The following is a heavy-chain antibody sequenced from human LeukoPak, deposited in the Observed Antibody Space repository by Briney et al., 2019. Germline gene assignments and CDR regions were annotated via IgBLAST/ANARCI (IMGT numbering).Heavy chain of an antibody. CDR2: INDDGDT. V-gene: IGHV4-59*01. CDR3: VRLQYSTSSPLYYIDY. CDR1: TGSIRSDY. Sequence: PSETLSLTCSVSTGSIRSDYWSWIRQPPGKGLEWMAYINDDGDTNYNPSLKSRVIISIDTSKNYFSLRLSSVTAADTAVYYCVRLQYSTSSPLYYIDYWGQGTLVTVSS. D-gene: IGHD6-6*01. J-gene: IGHJ4*02.